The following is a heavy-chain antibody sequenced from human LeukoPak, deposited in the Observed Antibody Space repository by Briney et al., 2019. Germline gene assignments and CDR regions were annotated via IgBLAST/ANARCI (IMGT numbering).Heavy chain of an antibody. J-gene: IGHJ3*02. CDR1: GFTISSYA. CDR2: ISGSGGST. Sequence: GGSLRLSCAASGFTISSYAMSWVRQAPGKGLEWVSAISGSGGSTYYADSVKGRFTISRDNSKNTLYLQMNSLRAEDTAVYYCAKEVVEYCSSTSCYGAFDIWGQGTMVTVSS. CDR3: AKEVVEYCSSTSCYGAFDI. V-gene: IGHV3-23*01. D-gene: IGHD2-2*01.